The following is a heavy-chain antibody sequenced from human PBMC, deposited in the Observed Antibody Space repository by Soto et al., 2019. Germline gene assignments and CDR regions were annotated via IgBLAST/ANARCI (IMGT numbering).Heavy chain of an antibody. CDR3: ARGGYCSSTSCYQLNCFDP. D-gene: IGHD2-2*01. CDR2: ISAYNGNT. CDR1: GYTFTSYG. Sequence: ASVKVSCKASGYTFTSYGISWVRQAPGQGLEWMGWISAYNGNTNYAQKLQGRVTMTTDTSTSTAYMELRSLRSDDTAVYYCARGGYCSSTSCYQLNCFDPWGKGTLVTVSS. J-gene: IGHJ5*02. V-gene: IGHV1-18*01.